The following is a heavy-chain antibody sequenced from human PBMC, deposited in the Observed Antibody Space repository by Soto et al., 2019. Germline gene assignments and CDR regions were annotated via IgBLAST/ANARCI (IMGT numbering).Heavy chain of an antibody. CDR1: GYTLTELS. CDR2: FDPEDGET. CDR3: ATDVAAAGRRLHYYYYGMDV. J-gene: IGHJ6*02. V-gene: IGHV1-24*01. Sequence: ASVKVSCKVSGYTLTELSMHWVRQAPGKGLEWMGGFDPEDGETIYAQKFQGRVTMTEDTSTDTAYMELSSLRSEDTAVYYCATDVAAAGRRLHYYYYGMDVWGQGATVTSP. D-gene: IGHD6-13*01.